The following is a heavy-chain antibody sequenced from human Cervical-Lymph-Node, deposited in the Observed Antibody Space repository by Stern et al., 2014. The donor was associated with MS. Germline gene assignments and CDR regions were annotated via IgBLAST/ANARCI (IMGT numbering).Heavy chain of an antibody. CDR3: ARLDTSGYFYYDMDV. CDR2: IALIFETP. CDR1: GGTFSTYV. Sequence: VQLVQSGAEVKKPGSSVKVSCKASGGTFSTYVINWVRQAPGQGLEWMGGIALIFETPNYAQKFQGRVTITADESTSTVYMELSSLRSEDTAVYYCARLDTSGYFYYDMDVWGQGTTVTVSS. J-gene: IGHJ6*02. V-gene: IGHV1-69*01. D-gene: IGHD3-22*01.